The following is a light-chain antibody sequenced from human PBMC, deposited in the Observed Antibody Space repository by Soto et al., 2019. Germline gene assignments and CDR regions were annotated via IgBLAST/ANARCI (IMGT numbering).Light chain of an antibody. CDR1: QSLTRNY. J-gene: IGKJ4*01. V-gene: IGKV3-20*01. CDR2: GAN. Sequence: IVLTQFPGTLSLSPGERATLSCRASQSLTRNYLAWYQQKVGQAPRLLIYGANTRAAGIPDRFSGSGSGTDFTLTISRLEPEDFAVYYCQQFSSYPLTFGGGTKVDIK. CDR3: QQFSSYPLT.